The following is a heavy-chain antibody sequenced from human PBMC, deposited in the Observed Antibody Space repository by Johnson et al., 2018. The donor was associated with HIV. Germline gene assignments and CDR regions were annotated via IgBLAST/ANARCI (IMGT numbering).Heavy chain of an antibody. V-gene: IGHV3-30*19. D-gene: IGHD6-13*01. J-gene: IGHJ3*02. CDR2: ISYDGSNK. Sequence: VLLVESGGGVVQPGGSLRLSCAASGFTFSSYGMHWVRQAPGKGLEWVAVISYDGSNKYYADSVKGRFTISRDNSKNSLYLQMNSLRAEDTAVYYCARELPKNTGYSSSWYHCQAFDIWGKGTMVTVSS. CDR1: GFTFSSYG. CDR3: ARELPKNTGYSSSWYHCQAFDI.